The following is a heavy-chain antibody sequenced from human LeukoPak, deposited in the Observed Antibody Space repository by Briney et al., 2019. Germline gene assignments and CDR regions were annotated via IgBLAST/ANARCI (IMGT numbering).Heavy chain of an antibody. CDR2: INHSGST. D-gene: IGHD6-19*01. V-gene: IGHV4-34*01. CDR1: GGSFSGYY. CDR3: ARPRRGSSGWYVYFQH. J-gene: IGHJ1*01. Sequence: SETLSLTCAVYGGSFSGYYWSWIRQPPGKGLEWIGEINHSGSTNYNPSLKSRVTISVDTSKNQFSLKLSSVTAADTAVYYCARPRRGSSGWYVYFQHWGQGTLVTVSS.